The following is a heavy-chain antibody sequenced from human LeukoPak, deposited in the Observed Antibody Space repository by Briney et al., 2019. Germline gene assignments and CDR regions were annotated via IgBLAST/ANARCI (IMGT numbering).Heavy chain of an antibody. Sequence: ASVKVSCKASGYTFTGYYIHWVRQAPGQGLEWMGWINPNTGGTNYAQKFQGRATMTRDTSISAAYMELSRLRSDDTAVYYCARGSAGAKGYCSSTSCHADAFDIWGQGTMVTVSS. CDR2: INPNTGGT. V-gene: IGHV1-2*02. D-gene: IGHD2-2*01. J-gene: IGHJ3*02. CDR1: GYTFTGYY. CDR3: ARGSAGAKGYCSSTSCHADAFDI.